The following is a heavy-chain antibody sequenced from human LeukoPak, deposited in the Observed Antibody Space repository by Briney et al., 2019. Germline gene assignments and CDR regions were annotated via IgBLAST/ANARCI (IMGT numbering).Heavy chain of an antibody. CDR1: GFTFSSYW. D-gene: IGHD6-13*01. CDR3: ARDSSRPYYYYYYMDV. J-gene: IGHJ6*03. CDR2: IKRDGSEK. V-gene: IGHV3-7*01. Sequence: GGSLRLSCAASGFTFSSYWMSWVRQAPGKGLEWVANIKRDGSEKYYVDSVKGRFTISRDNAKNSLYLQLSSLRAEDTAVYYCARDSSRPYYYYYYMDVWGKGTTVTVSS.